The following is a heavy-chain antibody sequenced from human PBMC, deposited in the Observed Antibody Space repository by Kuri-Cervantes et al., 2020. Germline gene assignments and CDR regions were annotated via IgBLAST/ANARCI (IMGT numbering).Heavy chain of an antibody. Sequence: ASVKVSCKASGYTFTSYDIIWVRQATGQGLEWMGWMKPTSASSGYAQKFQGRVTMTRNTSISTAYMELSSLRSEDTAVYYCARGRQSRLRYFDWYRTYYFDYWGQGTLVTVSS. CDR1: GYTFTSYD. CDR3: ARGRQSRLRYFDWYRTYYFDY. J-gene: IGHJ4*02. D-gene: IGHD3-9*01. V-gene: IGHV1-8*01. CDR2: MKPTSASS.